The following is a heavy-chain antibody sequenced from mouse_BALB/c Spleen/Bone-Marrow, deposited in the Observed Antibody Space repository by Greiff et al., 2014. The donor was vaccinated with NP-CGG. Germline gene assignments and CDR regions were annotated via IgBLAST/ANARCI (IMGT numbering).Heavy chain of an antibody. CDR1: GYTFTDYT. Sequence: EVQLQQSGPELVRPGASVKISCKTSGYTFTDYTLHWVKQSHGKSLEWIGGVNPNSGGTSYNQKFKGKATLNLDKSSTTAYMELRSLTSDDSAVYHCARARHYDFWGQGTTLTVSS. CDR3: ARARHYDF. V-gene: IGHV1-18*01. J-gene: IGHJ2*01. CDR2: VNPNSGGT.